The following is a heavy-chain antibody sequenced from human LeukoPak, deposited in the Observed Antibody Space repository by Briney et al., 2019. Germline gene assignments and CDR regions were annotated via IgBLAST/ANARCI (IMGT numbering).Heavy chain of an antibody. V-gene: IGHV3-48*02. J-gene: IGHJ4*02. CDR1: GFTFSSYS. CDR3: ARGPLGWSDY. Sequence: GGSLRLSCAASGFTFSSYSMNWVRQAPGKGLEWVSYTVSSGSTIYYADSVKGRFTISRDNAKNSLYLQMNSLRDEDTAVYYCARGPLGWSDYWGQGTLVTVTS. D-gene: IGHD1-26*01. CDR2: TVSSGSTI.